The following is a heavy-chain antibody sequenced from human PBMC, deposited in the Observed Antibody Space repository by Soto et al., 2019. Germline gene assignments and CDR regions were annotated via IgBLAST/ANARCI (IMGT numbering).Heavy chain of an antibody. CDR3: ARDGDHFNDAFDI. Sequence: QLQLQESGSGLVKPSQTLSLTCAVSGGSISSGGYSWSWIRQPPGKGLEWIGYIYHSGSTYYNPSLKSRVTISVDRSKNQFSLKLSSVTAADTAMYYCARDGDHFNDAFDIWGQGTMVTVSS. D-gene: IGHD2-21*02. CDR1: GGSISSGGYS. J-gene: IGHJ3*02. V-gene: IGHV4-30-2*01. CDR2: IYHSGST.